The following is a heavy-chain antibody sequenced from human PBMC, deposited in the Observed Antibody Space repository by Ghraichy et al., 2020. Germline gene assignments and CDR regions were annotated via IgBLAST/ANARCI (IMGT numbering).Heavy chain of an antibody. CDR2: IYYSGIT. Sequence: SETLSLTCTVSGGSISSYYWSWIRQPPGKGLEWIGYIYYSGITNYKSSLKSRVTISVDTSKNQFSLKLSSVTAADTAIYYCASEGYCSGGSCYRLGRFDPWGQGTLVTVSS. CDR3: ASEGYCSGGSCYRLGRFDP. J-gene: IGHJ5*02. D-gene: IGHD2-15*01. CDR1: GGSISSYY. V-gene: IGHV4-59*01.